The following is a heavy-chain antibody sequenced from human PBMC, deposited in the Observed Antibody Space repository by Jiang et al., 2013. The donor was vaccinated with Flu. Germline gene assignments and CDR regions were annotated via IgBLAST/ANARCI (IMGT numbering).Heavy chain of an antibody. V-gene: IGHV1-18*04. CDR3: AREIPRSAAGRGVDY. J-gene: IGHJ4*02. CDR1: SYG. D-gene: IGHD6-13*01. Sequence: SYGISWVRQALDKGVEWMGWISVYNGNTNYAQNLQGRVTMTTNTSTSTAYMDLRSLRSDDTAVYYCAREIPRSAAGRGVDYWGQGTLVTVSS. CDR2: ISVYNGNT.